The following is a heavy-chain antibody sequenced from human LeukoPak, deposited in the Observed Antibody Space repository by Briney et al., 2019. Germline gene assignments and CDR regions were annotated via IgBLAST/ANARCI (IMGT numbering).Heavy chain of an antibody. CDR3: ASMSGTTFYYYGMDV. CDR1: GGSISSYY. CDR2: IYTSGST. Sequence: PSETLSLTCTVSGGSISSYYWSWIRQPAGKGLEWIGRIYTSGSTNYNPSLKSRVTMSVDTSKNQFSLKLSSVTAADTAVYYCASMSGTTFYYYGMDVWGQGTTVTVSS. J-gene: IGHJ6*02. V-gene: IGHV4-4*07. D-gene: IGHD1-1*01.